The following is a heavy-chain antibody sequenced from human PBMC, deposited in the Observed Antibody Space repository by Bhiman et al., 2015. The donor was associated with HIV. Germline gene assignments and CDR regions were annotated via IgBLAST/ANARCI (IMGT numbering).Heavy chain of an antibody. CDR2: FQMMEVIQ. D-gene: IGHD1-26*01. V-gene: IGHV3-30*03. Sequence: QVQLVQSGGGLVQPGRSLRLSCVASGFRFSFHGMHWVRQAPGEGTGGGWQLFQMMEVIQKYVDSVKGRLTISRDNSKNTVYLQMNSLRSEDTAVYCVKPKVKGRATVGFDYWGQGTLGHRLL. CDR3: KPKVKGRATVGFDY. J-gene: IGHJ4*02. CDR1: GFRFSFHG.